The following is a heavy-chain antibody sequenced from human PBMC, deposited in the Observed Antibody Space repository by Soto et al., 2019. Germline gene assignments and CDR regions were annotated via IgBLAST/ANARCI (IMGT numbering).Heavy chain of an antibody. D-gene: IGHD2-2*01. Sequence: GGSLRLSCAVSGFYFNNYGINWVRQPPGKGLEWVSSVSKSDYTYYSDSVKGRFTISRDNAKNSVSLQMNSLRAEDTAVYYCAREDSVIIPAVSDFWGQGTLVTVSS. CDR2: VSKSDYT. V-gene: IGHV3-21*01. J-gene: IGHJ4*02. CDR3: AREDSVIIPAVSDF. CDR1: GFYFNNYG.